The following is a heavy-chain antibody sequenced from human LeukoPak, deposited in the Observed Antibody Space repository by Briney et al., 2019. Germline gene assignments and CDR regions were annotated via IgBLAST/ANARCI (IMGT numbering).Heavy chain of an antibody. CDR2: SHKSGST. V-gene: IGHV4-4*07. CDR1: GGSISNYY. CDR3: ARVRGSSGSYEYYHYMDV. J-gene: IGHJ6*03. D-gene: IGHD1-26*01. Sequence: PSETLSLTGTVSGGSISNYYWTWIRQSPGKTLEWIGCSHKSGSTNYNPSLKSRVTMSVDTSKKQFSLKLSSVTAADTAVYYCARVRGSSGSYEYYHYMDVWGKGTTVTVPS.